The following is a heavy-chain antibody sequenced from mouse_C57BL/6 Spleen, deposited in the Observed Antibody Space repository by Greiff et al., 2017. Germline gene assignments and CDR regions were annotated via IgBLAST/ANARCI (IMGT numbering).Heavy chain of an antibody. D-gene: IGHD2-3*01. J-gene: IGHJ2*01. CDR2: ISSGSSTI. V-gene: IGHV5-17*01. Sequence: DVMLVESGGGLVKPGGSLKLSCAASGFTFSDYGMHWVRQAPEKGLGWVAYISSGSSTIYYADTVKGRFTISRDNAKNTLFLQMTSLRSEDTAMYYCARSGLLGYFDYWGQGTTLTVSS. CDR3: ARSGLLGYFDY. CDR1: GFTFSDYG.